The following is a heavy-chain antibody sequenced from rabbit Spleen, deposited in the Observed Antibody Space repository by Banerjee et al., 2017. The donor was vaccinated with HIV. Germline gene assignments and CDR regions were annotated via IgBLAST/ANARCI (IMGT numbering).Heavy chain of an antibody. CDR1: GVSFSFNNY. CDR3: ARDAATSFSSYGMDL. V-gene: IGHV1S40*01. CDR2: IDVGSSGFT. Sequence: VESGGDLVKPGASLTLTCTASGVSFSFNNYMCWVRQAPGKGLEWIGCIDVGSSGFTYFASWAKGRFTISKASSTTVTLQMTSLTAADTATYFCARDAATSFSSYGMDLWGQGTLVTVS. J-gene: IGHJ6*01. D-gene: IGHD8-1*01.